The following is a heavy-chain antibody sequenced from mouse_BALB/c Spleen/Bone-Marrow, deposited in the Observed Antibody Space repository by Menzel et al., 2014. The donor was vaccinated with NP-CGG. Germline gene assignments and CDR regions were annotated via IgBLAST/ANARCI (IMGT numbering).Heavy chain of an antibody. V-gene: IGHV1-4*02. CDR2: INPSSGYT. Sequence: LVESAAGLARPGASVKMSCKASGYTFTSYTVHWVKQRPGRGLEWIGYINPSSGYTEYNQRFKDKTTLTADKSSSTAYMQLSSLTSEDSAVYFCARYWFAYWGQGTLVTVSA. CDR1: GYTFTSYT. J-gene: IGHJ3*01. CDR3: ARYWFAY.